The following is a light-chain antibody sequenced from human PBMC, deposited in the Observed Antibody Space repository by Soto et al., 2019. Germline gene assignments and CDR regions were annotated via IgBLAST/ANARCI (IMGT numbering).Light chain of an antibody. V-gene: IGKV1-5*01. J-gene: IGKJ5*01. CDR2: DAS. CDR1: QSISSW. CDR3: QQSYSIPPIT. Sequence: IQMTQSPSTLSASLGDRVTITCRASQSISSWLAWYQQKPGKAPKLLIYDASSLESGVPSRFSGSGSGTDFTLTISSLQPEDFATYYCQQSYSIPPITFGQGTRLEIK.